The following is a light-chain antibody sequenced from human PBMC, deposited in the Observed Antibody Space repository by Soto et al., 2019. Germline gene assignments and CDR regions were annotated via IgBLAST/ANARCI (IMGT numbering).Light chain of an antibody. CDR2: EVT. V-gene: IGLV2-8*01. CDR1: SSDVGAYKY. Sequence: QSALTQPPSASGSPGQSVTISCTGTSSDVGAYKYVSWYQQYPGKAPKLMIYEVTKRPSGVPDRFSGSKSGSTASLTVSGLQAEDEADYYYTSYVGEAIWVFGGGTKLTVL. CDR3: TSYVGEAIWV. J-gene: IGLJ3*02.